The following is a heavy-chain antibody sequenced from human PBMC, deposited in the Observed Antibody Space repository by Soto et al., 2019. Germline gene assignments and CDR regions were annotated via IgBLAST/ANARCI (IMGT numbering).Heavy chain of an antibody. CDR1: GFPFSSHW. V-gene: IGHV3-7*01. CDR2: IKQDGSEE. Sequence: EVQLVESGGGLVQPGGSLRLSCVVSGFPFSSHWMSWVRQAPGKGLEWVANIKQDGSEEHYVDSVKGRFTVSRDNARNSLHLQMSSLRAEDTAVYYCARVVGATNTLHNWGQGTLVTVSS. CDR3: ARVVGATNTLHN. J-gene: IGHJ4*02. D-gene: IGHD1-26*01.